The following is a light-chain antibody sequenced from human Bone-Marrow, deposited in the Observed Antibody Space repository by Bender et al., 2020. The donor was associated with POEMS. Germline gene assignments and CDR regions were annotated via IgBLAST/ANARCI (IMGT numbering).Light chain of an antibody. V-gene: IGLV2-23*02. J-gene: IGLJ1*01. CDR1: SSDVGDYNL. CDR3: CSYAGSNTFV. CDR2: EVI. Sequence: QSALTQPASVSGSPGQSITISCTGTSSDVGDYNLVSWYQQHPGKVPKLMIYEVIKRPSGVSNRFSGSKSGNTASLTISGLQAEDEADYYCCSYAGSNTFVFGTGTKVTVL.